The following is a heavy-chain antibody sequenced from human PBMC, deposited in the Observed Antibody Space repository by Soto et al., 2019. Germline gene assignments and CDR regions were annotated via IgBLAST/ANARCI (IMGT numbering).Heavy chain of an antibody. CDR1: GYTFTSYY. V-gene: IGHV1-46*03. CDR2: INPSGGST. J-gene: IGHJ1*01. Sequence: QVQLVQSGAEVKKPGASVKVSCKASGYTFTSYYMHWVRQAPGHGLEWMGIINPSGGSTSYAQKCQGRVTMTRDTSTSTVYMELSSLRSEDTAVYYCARASEYDFWSGYPPERAIFQHWGQGTLVTVSS. D-gene: IGHD3-3*01. CDR3: ARASEYDFWSGYPPERAIFQH.